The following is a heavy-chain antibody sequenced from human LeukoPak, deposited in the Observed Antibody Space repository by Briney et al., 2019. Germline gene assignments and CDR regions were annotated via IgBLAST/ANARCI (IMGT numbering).Heavy chain of an antibody. D-gene: IGHD1-26*01. J-gene: IGHJ6*03. CDR2: ISAYNGNT. CDR1: GYTFTSYG. V-gene: IGHV1-18*01. CDR3: ATPGSGSYYSYYYYMDV. Sequence: ASVKVSCKASGYTFTSYGISWVRQAPGQGLEWMGWISAYNGNTNYAQKLQGRVTMTTDTSTSTAYMELSSLRSEDTAVYYCATPGSGSYYSYYYYMDVWGKGTTVTVSS.